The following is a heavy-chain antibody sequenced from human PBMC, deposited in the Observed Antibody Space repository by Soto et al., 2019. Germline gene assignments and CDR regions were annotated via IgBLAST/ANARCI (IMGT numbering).Heavy chain of an antibody. CDR2: ISTYNGDT. CDR3: AREYCSNGVCYMVDY. V-gene: IGHV1-18*01. D-gene: IGHD2-8*01. Sequence: QVHLVQSGAEVKMPGASVKVSCQTSGYTFTTFGISWVRQAPGQGLEWMGWISTYNGDTNFAQRFQGRVTMTTDTSTSTAYMELRSLRSDDTAVYYSAREYCSNGVCYMVDYWGQGTLVTVSS. CDR1: GYTFTTFG. J-gene: IGHJ4*02.